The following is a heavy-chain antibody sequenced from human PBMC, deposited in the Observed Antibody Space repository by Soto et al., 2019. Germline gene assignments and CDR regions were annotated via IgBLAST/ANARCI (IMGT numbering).Heavy chain of an antibody. CDR1: GGSISSYY. V-gene: IGHV4-59*01. J-gene: IGHJ5*02. CDR2: IYYSGST. CDR3: ARVKRVDFWSGSGPPFRHTWFDP. D-gene: IGHD3-3*01. Sequence: PSETLSLTCTVSGGSISSYYWSWIRQPPGKGLEWIGYIYYSGSTNYNPSLKSRVTISVDTSKNQFSLKLSSVTAADTAVYYCARVKRVDFWSGSGPPFRHTWFDPWGQGTLVTVSS.